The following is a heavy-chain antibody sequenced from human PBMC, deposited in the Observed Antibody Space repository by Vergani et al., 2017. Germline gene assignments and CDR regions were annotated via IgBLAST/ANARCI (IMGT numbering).Heavy chain of an antibody. J-gene: IGHJ6*03. CDR3: ARHKEQLVPGNYYYYYYMDV. V-gene: IGHV4-39*01. CDR1: GGSIRSTFYY. D-gene: IGHD6-13*01. Sequence: QMQLQESGPGLVKPSETLSLTCTVSGGSIRSTFYYWGWIRQPPGKGLEWIGTIYYSGNTYYNPSLKSRVTISVDTSKNQFSLKLNSVTAADTAVYYCARHKEQLVPGNYYYYYYMDVWGKGTTVTVSS. CDR2: IYYSGNT.